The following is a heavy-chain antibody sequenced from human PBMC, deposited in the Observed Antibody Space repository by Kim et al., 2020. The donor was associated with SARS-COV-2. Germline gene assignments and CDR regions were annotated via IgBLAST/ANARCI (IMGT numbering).Heavy chain of an antibody. CDR3: AKDTGSTRGYFDY. V-gene: IGHV3-23*01. Sequence: GGSLRLSCAASGFTFSSYAMSWVRQAPGKGLEWVSAISGSGGNTYQPDSVKGRFTISRDNSKNTLSLQMNSLRAEETAIYYCAKDTGSTRGYFDYWGQGTLVTVSS. J-gene: IGHJ4*02. CDR1: GFTFSSYA. D-gene: IGHD2-2*01. CDR2: ISGSGGNT.